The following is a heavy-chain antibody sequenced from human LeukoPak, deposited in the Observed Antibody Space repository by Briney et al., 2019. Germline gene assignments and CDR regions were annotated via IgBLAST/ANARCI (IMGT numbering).Heavy chain of an antibody. CDR1: GGSISSSSYY. CDR2: IYYTGST. J-gene: IGHJ4*02. D-gene: IGHD3-16*01. V-gene: IGHV4-39*01. Sequence: SETLSLTCTVPGGSISSSSYYWGWIRQPPGKGLEWIGSIYYTGSTYYSPSLKSRVTTSVDTSKNQFSLKLSSVTAADTAIYYCARLGVTFDSWGQGTLVTVSS. CDR3: ARLGVTFDS.